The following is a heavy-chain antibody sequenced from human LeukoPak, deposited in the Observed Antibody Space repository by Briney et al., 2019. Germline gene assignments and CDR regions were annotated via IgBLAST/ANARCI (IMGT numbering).Heavy chain of an antibody. V-gene: IGHV1-2*04. J-gene: IGHJ5*02. Sequence: ASVKVSCKASGYTVTSYYMHWVRQAPGQGLEWMGWINPNSGGTNYAQKFQGWVTMTRDTSISTAYMELSRLRSDDTAVYYCAREERNWFDPWGQGTLVTVSS. CDR3: AREERNWFDP. CDR2: INPNSGGT. CDR1: GYTVTSYY.